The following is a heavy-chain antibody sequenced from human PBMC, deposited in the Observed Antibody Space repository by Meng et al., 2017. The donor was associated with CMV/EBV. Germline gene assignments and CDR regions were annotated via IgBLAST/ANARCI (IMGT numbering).Heavy chain of an antibody. CDR2: IYWNDDK. D-gene: IGHD3-22*01. Sequence: SGPTLVKPTQTLTLTCTFSGFSLSTSGVGVGWIRQPPGKALEWLALIYWNDDKRYSPSLKSRLTITKDTSKNQVVLTMTNMDPVDTATYYCAHRYYDSSIGWFDPWGQGTLVTRLL. V-gene: IGHV2-5*01. J-gene: IGHJ5*02. CDR3: AHRYYDSSIGWFDP. CDR1: GFSLSTSGVG.